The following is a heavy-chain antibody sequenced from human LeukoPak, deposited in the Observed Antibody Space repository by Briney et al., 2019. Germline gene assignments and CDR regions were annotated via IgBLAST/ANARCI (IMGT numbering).Heavy chain of an antibody. D-gene: IGHD3-10*01. V-gene: IGHV3-30*02. CDR3: AGDSITMVRGVIMEDAFDI. Sequence: PGGSLRLSCAASGFTFSSYGMHWVRQAPGKGLEWVAFIRYDGSNKYYADSVKGRFTISRDNSKSTLYLQMNSLRAEDTAVYYCAGDSITMVRGVIMEDAFDIWGQGTMVTVSS. CDR1: GFTFSSYG. CDR2: IRYDGSNK. J-gene: IGHJ3*02.